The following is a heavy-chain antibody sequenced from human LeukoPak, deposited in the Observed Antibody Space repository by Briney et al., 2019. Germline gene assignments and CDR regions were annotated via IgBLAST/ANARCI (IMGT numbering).Heavy chain of an antibody. D-gene: IGHD3-22*01. V-gene: IGHV4-4*07. J-gene: IGHJ4*02. CDR1: GGSISSYY. CDR2: IYTSGST. Sequence: SETLSLTCTVSGGSISSYYWSWIRQPAGKGLEWIGRIYTSGSTNYNPSLKSRVTISVDTSKNQFSLKLSSVTAADTAVYYCARNDYDSSGYYSDYWGQGTLVTVSS. CDR3: ARNDYDSSGYYSDY.